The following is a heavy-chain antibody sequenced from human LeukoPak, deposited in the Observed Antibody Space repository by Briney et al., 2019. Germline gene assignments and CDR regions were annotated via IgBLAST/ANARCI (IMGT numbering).Heavy chain of an antibody. Sequence: QPGGSLRLSCAASGFTFSGYAMSWVRQAPGKGLEWVSAISGSGGSTYYADSVKGRFTISRDNSKNTLYLQMNSLRAEDTAVYYCANVAVAGSFYFDYWGQGTLVTVSS. V-gene: IGHV3-23*01. CDR3: ANVAVAGSFYFDY. J-gene: IGHJ4*02. CDR2: ISGSGGST. D-gene: IGHD6-19*01. CDR1: GFTFSGYA.